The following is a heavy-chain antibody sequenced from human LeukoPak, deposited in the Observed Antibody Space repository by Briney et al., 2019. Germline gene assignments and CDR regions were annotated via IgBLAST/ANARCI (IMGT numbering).Heavy chain of an antibody. CDR2: IIPIFGTA. J-gene: IGHJ6*03. CDR3: ATGYSSSWTDYYYYYYMDV. Sequence: ASVKVSCKASGGTFSSYAISWARQAPGQGLEWMGGIIPIFGTANYAQKFQGRVTITADESTSTAYMELSSLRSEDTAVYYCATGYSSSWTDYYYYYYMDVWGKGTTVTISS. D-gene: IGHD6-13*01. CDR1: GGTFSSYA. V-gene: IGHV1-69*13.